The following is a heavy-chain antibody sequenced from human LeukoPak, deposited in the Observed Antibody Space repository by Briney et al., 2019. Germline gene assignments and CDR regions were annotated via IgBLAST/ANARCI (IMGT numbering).Heavy chain of an antibody. J-gene: IGHJ4*02. V-gene: IGHV1-3*01. D-gene: IGHD1-26*01. CDR2: INAGNGNT. CDR1: GYTFTSYA. Sequence: GASVKVSCKASGYTFTSYAMHWVRQAPGQRLEWMGWINAGNGNTKYSQKFQGRVTMTRNTSISTAYMELSSLRSEDTAVYYCAREGIVGATDYDYWGQGTLVTVSS. CDR3: AREGIVGATDYDY.